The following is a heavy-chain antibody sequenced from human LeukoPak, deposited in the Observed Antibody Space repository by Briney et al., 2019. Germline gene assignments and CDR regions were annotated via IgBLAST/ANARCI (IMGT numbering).Heavy chain of an antibody. CDR1: GYTFTSYG. CDR2: ISAYNGNT. Sequence: ASVKVSCKASGYTFTSYGISWVRQAPGQGLEWMGWISAYNGNTNYAQKLQGRVTMTTDTSTSTGYMELRSLRSDDTAVYYCARDPYSGSYGDYYYYYMDVWGKGTTVTISS. CDR3: ARDPYSGSYGDYYYYYMDV. V-gene: IGHV1-18*01. D-gene: IGHD1-26*01. J-gene: IGHJ6*03.